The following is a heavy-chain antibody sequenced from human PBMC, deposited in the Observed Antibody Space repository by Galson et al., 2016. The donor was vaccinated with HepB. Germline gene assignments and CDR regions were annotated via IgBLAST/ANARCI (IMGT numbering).Heavy chain of an antibody. V-gene: IGHV4-30-4*01. CDR1: GGSISNGDYY. D-gene: IGHD3-9*01. J-gene: IGHJ4*02. Sequence: TLSLTCTVSGGSISNGDYYWSWIRQPPGKGLEWIGYIYYSGSTYYNPSLKSRVTISVDTSKNQFSLKLSSVTAADTAVYYCARGDDILTGTYYFDYWGQGTLVTVSS. CDR3: ARGDDILTGTYYFDY. CDR2: IYYSGST.